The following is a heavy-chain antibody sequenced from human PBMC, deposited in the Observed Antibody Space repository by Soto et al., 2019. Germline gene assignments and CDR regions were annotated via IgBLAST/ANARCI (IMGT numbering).Heavy chain of an antibody. Sequence: QLQLRESGSGLVKPSQTLSLTCTVSGGSISSGGYSWSWIRQSPEKGLEWIGCIYPTGNTYYHPSLKSRVTISVDTSRNQFSLNLTSVTAADTAVYYCARAPPGPSPRWVLW. CDR3: ARAPPGPSPRWVL. J-gene: IGHJ2*01. D-gene: IGHD3-10*01. CDR1: GGSISSGGYS. CDR2: IYPTGNT. V-gene: IGHV4-30-2*06.